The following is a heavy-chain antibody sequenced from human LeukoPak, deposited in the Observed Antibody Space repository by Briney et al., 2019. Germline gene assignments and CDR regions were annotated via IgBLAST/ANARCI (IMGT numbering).Heavy chain of an antibody. CDR1: GFTFSSYG. CDR3: AGARRGYSYGHLDY. V-gene: IGHV3-33*01. Sequence: GRSLRLSCAASGFTFSSYGMHWVRQAPGKGLEWVAVIWNDGSNKYYADSVKGRFTISRDNSKNTLYLQMNSLRAEDTAVYYCAGARRGYSYGHLDYWGQGTLVTVSS. CDR2: IWNDGSNK. D-gene: IGHD5-18*01. J-gene: IGHJ4*02.